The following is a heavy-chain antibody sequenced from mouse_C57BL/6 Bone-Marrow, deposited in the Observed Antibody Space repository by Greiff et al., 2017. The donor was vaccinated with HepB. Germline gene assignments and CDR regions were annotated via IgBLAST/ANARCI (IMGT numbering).Heavy chain of an antibody. CDR2: IYPGNSDT. CDR3: TGVWPYYYAMDY. V-gene: IGHV1-5*01. J-gene: IGHJ4*01. CDR1: GYTFTSYW. D-gene: IGHD2-10*02. Sequence: EVQGVESGTVLARPGASVKMSCKTSGYTFTSYWMHWVKQRPGQGLEWIGAIYPGNSDTSYNQKFKGKAKLTAVTSASTAYMELSSLTNEDSAVYYCTGVWPYYYAMDYWGQGTSVTVSS.